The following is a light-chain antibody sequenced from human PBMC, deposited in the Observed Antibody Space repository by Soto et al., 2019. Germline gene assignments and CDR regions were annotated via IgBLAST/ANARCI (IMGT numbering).Light chain of an antibody. CDR1: SSDVGGYDY. CDR2: EDS. CDR3: SSYAGNTKGV. Sequence: QSVLTQPPSASGSPGQSVTISCTGTSSDVGGYDYVSWYQQHPGKAPKLMIFEDSKRPSGVPDRFSGSKSGNTASLTVSGLQAEDEADYYCSSYAGNTKGVFGTGTKVTV. V-gene: IGLV2-8*01. J-gene: IGLJ1*01.